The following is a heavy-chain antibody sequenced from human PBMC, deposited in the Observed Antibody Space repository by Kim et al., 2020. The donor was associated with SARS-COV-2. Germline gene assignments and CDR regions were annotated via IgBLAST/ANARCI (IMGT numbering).Heavy chain of an antibody. D-gene: IGHD2-15*01. Sequence: SETLSLTCTVSGGSISSSSYYRGWIRQPPGKGLEWIGSIYYSGSTYYNPSLKSRVTISVDTSKNQFSLKLSSVTAADTAVYYCARERYYCSGGSCYGPNWFDPWGQGTLVTVSS. V-gene: IGHV4-39*07. J-gene: IGHJ5*02. CDR3: ARERYYCSGGSCYGPNWFDP. CDR1: GGSISSSSYY. CDR2: IYYSGST.